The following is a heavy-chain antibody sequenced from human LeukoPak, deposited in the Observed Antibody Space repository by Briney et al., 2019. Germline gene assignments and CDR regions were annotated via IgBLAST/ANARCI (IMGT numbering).Heavy chain of an antibody. CDR2: IYYSGST. CDR3: ARAACLGYCSGGSCTTTFDY. J-gene: IGHJ4*02. Sequence: PSETLSLTCTVSGGSISSGDYYWPWIRQPPGKGLEWIGYIYYSGSTYYNPSLKSRVTISVDTSKNQFSLRLSSVTAADTAVYYCARAACLGYCSGGSCTTTFDYWGQGTLVTVSS. D-gene: IGHD2-15*01. CDR1: GGSISSGDYY. V-gene: IGHV4-30-4*01.